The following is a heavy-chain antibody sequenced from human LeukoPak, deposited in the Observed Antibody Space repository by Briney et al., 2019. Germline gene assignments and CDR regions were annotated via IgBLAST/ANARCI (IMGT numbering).Heavy chain of an antibody. CDR3: ARSSGWDDAFDI. CDR1: GGTFISYA. CDR2: IIPIFGTA. D-gene: IGHD6-19*01. J-gene: IGHJ3*02. V-gene: IGHV1-69*13. Sequence: SVKVSCKASGGTFISYAISWVRQAPGQGLEWMGGIIPIFGTANYAQKFQGRVTITADESTSTAYMELSSLRSEDTAVYYCARSSGWDDAFDIWGQGTMVTVSS.